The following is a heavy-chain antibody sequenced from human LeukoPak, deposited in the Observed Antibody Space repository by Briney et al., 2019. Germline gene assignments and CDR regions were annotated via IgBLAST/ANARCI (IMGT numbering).Heavy chain of an antibody. CDR2: IYPADSDT. Sequence: GESLKISCQASGYNFITYWIGWVRQMPGKGLEWVGIIYPADSDTSFSTSFQGQVTVSADRSINTAYLQWRSLEASDTAIYYCVRLGYTYGLPPYYYFDMDIWGQGTTVTVSS. CDR1: GYNFITYW. V-gene: IGHV5-51*01. D-gene: IGHD5-18*01. J-gene: IGHJ6*02. CDR3: VRLGYTYGLPPYYYFDMDI.